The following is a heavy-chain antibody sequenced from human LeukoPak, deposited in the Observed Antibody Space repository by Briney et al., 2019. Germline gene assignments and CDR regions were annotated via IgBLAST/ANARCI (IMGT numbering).Heavy chain of an antibody. D-gene: IGHD3-10*01. CDR2: ISAYNGNT. Sequence: ASVTVSCKASGYTFTSYGITWVRQAPGQGLEWMGWISAYNGNTNYAQKLQGRVTMTTDTSTSTAYMELRSLRSDDTAAYYCARDMVRGVTVLDYWGQGTLVTVSS. CDR3: ARDMVRGVTVLDY. V-gene: IGHV1-18*01. J-gene: IGHJ4*02. CDR1: GYTFTSYG.